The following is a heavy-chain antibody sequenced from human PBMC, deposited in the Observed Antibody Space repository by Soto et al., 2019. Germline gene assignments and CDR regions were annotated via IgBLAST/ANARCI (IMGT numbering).Heavy chain of an antibody. CDR1: GGTFSSYA. CDR2: IIPIFGTA. Sequence: GASVKVSCKASGGTFSSYAISWVRQAPRQGLEWMGGIIPIFGTANYAQKFQGRVTITADESTSTAYMELSSLRSEDTAVYYCARDDEQWLANYYYGMDVWGQGTTVTVSS. CDR3: ARDDEQWLANYYYGMDV. V-gene: IGHV1-69*13. D-gene: IGHD6-19*01. J-gene: IGHJ6*02.